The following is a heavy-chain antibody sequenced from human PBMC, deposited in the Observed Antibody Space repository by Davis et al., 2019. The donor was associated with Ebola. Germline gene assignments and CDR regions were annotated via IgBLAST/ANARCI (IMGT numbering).Heavy chain of an antibody. Sequence: ETLSLTCAVYGGSFSGYYWSWVRQAPGKGLEWVSVIYSGGSTYYADSVKGRFTISRDNSKNTLYLQMNSLRAEDTAVYYCAKDSDIVVVVAAKGGFDYWGQGTLVTVSS. J-gene: IGHJ4*02. D-gene: IGHD2-15*01. V-gene: IGHV3-66*01. CDR3: AKDSDIVVVVAAKGGFDY. CDR1: GGSFSGYY. CDR2: IYSGGST.